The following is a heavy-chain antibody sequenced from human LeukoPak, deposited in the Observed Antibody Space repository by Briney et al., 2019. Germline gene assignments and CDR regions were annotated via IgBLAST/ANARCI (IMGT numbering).Heavy chain of an antibody. V-gene: IGHV4-34*01. CDR1: GGSFSGYY. J-gene: IGHJ6*04. CDR3: ARIAGYSRVYYYYYYGMDV. Sequence: SETLSLTCAVYGGSFSGYYWSWIRQPPGKGLEWLGEINHSGSTNYNPSLKSRVTISVDTSKNQFSLKLSSVTAADTAVYYCARIAGYSRVYYYYYYGMDVWGKGTTVTVSS. CDR2: INHSGST. D-gene: IGHD6-13*01.